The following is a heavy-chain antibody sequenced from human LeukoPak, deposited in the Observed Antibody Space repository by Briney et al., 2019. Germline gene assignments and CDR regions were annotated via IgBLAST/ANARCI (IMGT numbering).Heavy chain of an antibody. Sequence: GGSLRLSCAASGFTFSNAWMSWVRQAPGKGLEWVGVMWYDESHAYSGDSVKGRFTISRDNSENTLYLQMNSLRAEDTAVYYCARPRTSWYAESFDYWGQGTLVTVSS. CDR3: ARPRTSWYAESFDY. D-gene: IGHD6-13*01. CDR2: MWYDESHA. CDR1: GFTFSNAW. V-gene: IGHV3-33*08. J-gene: IGHJ4*02.